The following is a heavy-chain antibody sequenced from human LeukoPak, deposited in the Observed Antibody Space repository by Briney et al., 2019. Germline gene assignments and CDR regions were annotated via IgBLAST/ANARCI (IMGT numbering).Heavy chain of an antibody. Sequence: GGSLRLSCVASGFSVSTNYMNWVRQAPGKGPEWVSVLYDSNENFYLAAVEGRFFISRDSPTNTLYLQMNSLRPEDTAVYYCARGLSGHSIFGSGLSDYWGRGTLVTVSS. V-gene: IGHV3-53*05. CDR3: ARGLSGHSIFGSGLSDY. CDR1: GFSVSTNY. CDR2: LYDSNEN. D-gene: IGHD3-22*01. J-gene: IGHJ4*02.